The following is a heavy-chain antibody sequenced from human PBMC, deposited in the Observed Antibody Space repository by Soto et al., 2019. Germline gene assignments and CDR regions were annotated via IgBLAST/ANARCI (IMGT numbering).Heavy chain of an antibody. CDR3: ATVVYSRSSVWFDP. Sequence: GASVKVSCKVSGYTLTELSMHWARQAPGKGLEWMGGFDPEDGETIYAQKFQGRVTMTEDTSTDTAYMELSSLRSEDTAVYYCATVVYSRSSVWFDPWGQGTLVTVSS. D-gene: IGHD6-6*01. J-gene: IGHJ5*02. V-gene: IGHV1-24*01. CDR2: FDPEDGET. CDR1: GYTLTELS.